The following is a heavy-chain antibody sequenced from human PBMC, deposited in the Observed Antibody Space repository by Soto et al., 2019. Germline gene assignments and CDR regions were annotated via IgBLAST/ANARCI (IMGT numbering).Heavy chain of an antibody. V-gene: IGHV3-30*18. CDR3: AKELSPQTPNYYYYGMGV. Sequence: GGSLRLSCAASGFTFSSYGMHWVRQAPGKGLEWVAVISYDGSNKYYADSVKGRFTISRDNSKNTLYLQMNSLRAEDTAVYYCAKELSPQTPNYYYYGMGVWGQGTTVTVSS. CDR2: ISYDGSNK. CDR1: GFTFSSYG. D-gene: IGHD3-16*02. J-gene: IGHJ6*02.